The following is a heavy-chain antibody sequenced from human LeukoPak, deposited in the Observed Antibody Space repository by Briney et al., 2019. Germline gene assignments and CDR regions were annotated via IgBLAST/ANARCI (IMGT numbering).Heavy chain of an antibody. V-gene: IGHV4-59*01. CDR3: ARGTWPFDY. J-gene: IGHJ4*02. CDR2: IYYSGST. D-gene: IGHD5-24*01. Sequence: SETLSLTCTVSGGSISSYYWSWIRQPPGKGLEWVGYIYYSGSTNYNPSLKSRVTISVDTSKNQFSLKLSSVTAADTAVYYCARGTWPFDYWGQGALVTVSS. CDR1: GGSISSYY.